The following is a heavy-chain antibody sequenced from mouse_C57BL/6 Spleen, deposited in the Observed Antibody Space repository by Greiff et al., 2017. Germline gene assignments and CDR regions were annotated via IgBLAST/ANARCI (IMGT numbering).Heavy chain of an antibody. CDR3: ARGDSNYGFYAMDY. CDR1: GFSLTSYA. Sequence: QVQLQQSGPGLVAPSQSLSITCTVSGFSLTSYAISWVRQPPGKGLEWLGVIWTGGGTKYNSALKSRLSISKDNSKSQVFLKMNSLQTDDTARYYCARGDSNYGFYAMDYWGQGTSVTVSS. D-gene: IGHD2-5*01. J-gene: IGHJ4*01. V-gene: IGHV2-9-1*01. CDR2: IWTGGGT.